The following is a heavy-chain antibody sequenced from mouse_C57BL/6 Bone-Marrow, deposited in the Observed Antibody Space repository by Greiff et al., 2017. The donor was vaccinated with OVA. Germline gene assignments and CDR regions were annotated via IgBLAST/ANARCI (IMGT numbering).Heavy chain of an antibody. CDR2: IDPETGGT. CDR1: GYTFTDYE. V-gene: IGHV1-15*01. D-gene: IGHD1-1*01. Sequence: VQLQQSGAELVRPGASVTLSCKASGYTFTDYEMHWVKQTPVHGLEWIGAIDPETGGTAYNQKFKGKAILTADKSSSTAYTELRSLTSEDSAVYYCTRSLRSSMDYWGQGTSVTVSS. J-gene: IGHJ4*01. CDR3: TRSLRSSMDY.